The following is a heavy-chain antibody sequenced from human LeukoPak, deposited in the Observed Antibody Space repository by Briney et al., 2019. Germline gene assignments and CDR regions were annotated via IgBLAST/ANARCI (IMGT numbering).Heavy chain of an antibody. CDR3: AREGDVDTAIVYYFDY. D-gene: IGHD5-18*01. J-gene: IGHJ4*02. V-gene: IGHV1-2*02. CDR1: GYTFTGYY. CDR2: INPNSGGT. Sequence: ASVKVSCKASGYTFTGYYMHWVRQAPGQGREGMGWINPNSGGTNYAQKFQGRVTMTRDTSISTAYMELSRLRSDDTAVYYCAREGDVDTAIVYYFDYWGQGTLATVSS.